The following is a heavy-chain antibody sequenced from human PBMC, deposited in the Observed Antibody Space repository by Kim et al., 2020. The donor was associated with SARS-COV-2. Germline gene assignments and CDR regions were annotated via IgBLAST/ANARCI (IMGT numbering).Heavy chain of an antibody. D-gene: IGHD3-22*01. CDR3: ARVEAGDYDSSGYRNFDY. Sequence: KSRVTISVDTSKNQFSLKLSSVTAAETAVYYCARVEAGDYDSSGYRNFDYWGQGTLVTVSS. J-gene: IGHJ4*02. V-gene: IGHV4-31*02.